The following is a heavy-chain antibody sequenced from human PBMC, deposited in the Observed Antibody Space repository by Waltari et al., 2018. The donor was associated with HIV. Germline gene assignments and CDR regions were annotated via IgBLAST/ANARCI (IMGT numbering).Heavy chain of an antibody. Sequence: VQLVQSGTEVKKPGASEKVSCKASAYTFTGYGIIWVRQAPGQGLEWMGWVNTYNGNTNYAQKFQGRVSMTTDTSTSTAYMELRSLRSDDTAIYFCARVATTETSQFYGMDVWGQGTTVTVSS. D-gene: IGHD2-2*01. J-gene: IGHJ6*02. CDR3: ARVATTETSQFYGMDV. CDR1: AYTFTGYG. V-gene: IGHV1-18*01. CDR2: VNTYNGNT.